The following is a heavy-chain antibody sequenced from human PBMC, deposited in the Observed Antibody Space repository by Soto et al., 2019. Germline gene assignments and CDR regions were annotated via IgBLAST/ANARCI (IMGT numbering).Heavy chain of an antibody. V-gene: IGHV3-30-3*01. D-gene: IGHD6-19*01. J-gene: IGHJ5*02. Sequence: GGSLRLSCAASGFTFSSYAMHWVRQAPGKGLEWVAVISYDGSNKYYADSVKGRFTISRDNSKNTLYLQMNSLRAEDTAVYYCASAAYSSGWLYNWFDPWGQGTLVTVSS. CDR3: ASAAYSSGWLYNWFDP. CDR1: GFTFSSYA. CDR2: ISYDGSNK.